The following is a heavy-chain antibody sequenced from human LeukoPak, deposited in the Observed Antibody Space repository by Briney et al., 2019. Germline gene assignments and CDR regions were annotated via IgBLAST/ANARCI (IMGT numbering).Heavy chain of an antibody. D-gene: IGHD3-3*01. CDR3: ARRADFWSGYYRDYFDY. CDR2: INHSGST. Sequence: SETLSLTCAVYGGSFSGYYWSWIRQPPGKGLEWIGEINHSGSTNYNPSLKSRVTISVDTSKNQFSLKLSSVTAADTAVYYCARRADFWSGYYRDYFDYWGQGTLVTVSS. CDR1: GGSFSGYY. V-gene: IGHV4-34*01. J-gene: IGHJ4*02.